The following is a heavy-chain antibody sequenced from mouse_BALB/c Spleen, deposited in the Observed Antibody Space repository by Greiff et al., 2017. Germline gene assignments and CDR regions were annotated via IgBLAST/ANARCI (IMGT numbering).Heavy chain of an antibody. CDR1: GFTFSSFG. CDR2: ISSGSSTI. V-gene: IGHV5-17*02. J-gene: IGHJ4*01. Sequence: EVKLVESGGGLVQPGGSRKLSCAASGFTFSSFGMHWVRQAPEKGLEWVAYISSGSSTIYYADTVKGRFTISRDNPKNTLFLQMTSLRSEDTAMYYCARSGELFAMDYWGQGTSVTVSS. CDR3: ARSGELFAMDY. D-gene: IGHD3-2*02.